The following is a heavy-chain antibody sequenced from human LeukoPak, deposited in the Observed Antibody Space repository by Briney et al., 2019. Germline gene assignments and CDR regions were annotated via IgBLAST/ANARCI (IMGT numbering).Heavy chain of an antibody. Sequence: ASVKVSCKASGYTFTSYAMNWVRQAPGQGLEWMGWINTNTGKPTYAQGFTGRFVFSLDSSVSTAYLQINSLNAEGTAVYYCAREETTIFGVAQKYFDLWGRGTLVTVSS. D-gene: IGHD3-3*01. CDR2: INTNTGKP. V-gene: IGHV7-4-1*02. CDR3: AREETTIFGVAQKYFDL. CDR1: GYTFTSYA. J-gene: IGHJ2*01.